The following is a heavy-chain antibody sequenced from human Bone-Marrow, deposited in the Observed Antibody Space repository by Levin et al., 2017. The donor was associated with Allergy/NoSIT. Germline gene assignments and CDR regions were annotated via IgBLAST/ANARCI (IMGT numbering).Heavy chain of an antibody. V-gene: IGHV4-34*01. CDR2: INHSGST. J-gene: IGHJ6*03. CDR3: ARALPPLLFGVVNMDV. Sequence: PSETLSLTCAVYGGSFSGYYWSWIRQPPGKGLEWIGEINHSGSTNYNPSLKSRVTISVDTSKNQFSLKLSSVTAADTAVYYCARALPPLLFGVVNMDVWGKGTTVTVSS. D-gene: IGHD3-3*01. CDR1: GGSFSGYY.